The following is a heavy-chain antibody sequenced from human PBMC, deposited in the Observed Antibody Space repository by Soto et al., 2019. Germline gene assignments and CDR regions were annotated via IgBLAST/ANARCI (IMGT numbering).Heavy chain of an antibody. J-gene: IGHJ6*02. CDR2: INGYNGNT. Sequence: QVQLVQSGAEVKKPGASVKVSCKASGYTFSTYGISWVRQAPGQGLEWMGWINGYNGNTNYAPKLQGRITMTTDTATTTANMERRSLRSDDTAVYYCARLGDVPYYYYGMDVWGQGTTVTVSS. CDR3: ARLGDVPYYYYGMDV. D-gene: IGHD3-16*01. CDR1: GYTFSTYG. V-gene: IGHV1-18*01.